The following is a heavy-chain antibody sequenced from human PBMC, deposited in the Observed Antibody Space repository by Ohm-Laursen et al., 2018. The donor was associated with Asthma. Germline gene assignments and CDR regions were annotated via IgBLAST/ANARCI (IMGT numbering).Heavy chain of an antibody. D-gene: IGHD7-27*01. Sequence: SLRLSCAASGFTFSSYAMSWVRQAPGKGLEWVSAISGSGGSTYYADSVKGRFTISRDNSKNTLYLQMNSLRAEDMALYYCVRDDNWGLDLWGQGTMVTVSS. V-gene: IGHV3-23*01. J-gene: IGHJ3*01. CDR1: GFTFSSYA. CDR3: VRDDNWGLDL. CDR2: ISGSGGST.